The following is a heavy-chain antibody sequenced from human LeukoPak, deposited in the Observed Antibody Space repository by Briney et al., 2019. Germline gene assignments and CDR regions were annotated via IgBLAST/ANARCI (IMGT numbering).Heavy chain of an antibody. CDR3: AKTGSGSGSYSY. CDR1: GGSISRSSYY. CDR2: IYYSGST. Sequence: SETLSLTCTVSGGSISRSSYYWGWIRQPPGKGLEWIGSIYYSGSTYYNPSLKSRVTISVDTSKNQFSLKLSSVTAADTAVYYCAKTGSGSGSYSYWGQGTLVTVSS. J-gene: IGHJ4*02. V-gene: IGHV4-39*01. D-gene: IGHD3-10*01.